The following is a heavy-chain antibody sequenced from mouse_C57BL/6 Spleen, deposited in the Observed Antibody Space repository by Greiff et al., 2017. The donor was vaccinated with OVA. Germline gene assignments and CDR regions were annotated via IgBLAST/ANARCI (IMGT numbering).Heavy chain of an antibody. CDR2: INPSNGGT. J-gene: IGHJ4*01. Sequence: QVQLQQPGTELVKPGASVKLSCKASGYTFTSYWMHWVKQRPGQGLEWIGNINPSNGGTNYNEKFKSKATLTVDKSSSTAYMQRSSLTAEDSAVYYCARDDGYSPYAMDYWGQGTSVTVSS. V-gene: IGHV1-53*01. CDR3: ARDDGYSPYAMDY. D-gene: IGHD2-3*01. CDR1: GYTFTSYW.